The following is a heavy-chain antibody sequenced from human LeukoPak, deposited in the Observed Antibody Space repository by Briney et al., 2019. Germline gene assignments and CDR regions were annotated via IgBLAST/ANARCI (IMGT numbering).Heavy chain of an antibody. J-gene: IGHJ4*02. CDR1: GFTFSDYP. CDR3: VRDKDYTIDF. CDR2: ISTSSTYT. V-gene: IGHV3-11*06. D-gene: IGHD4-11*01. Sequence: GGSLRLSCAASGFTFSDYPMNWIREAPGKGLVWVSHISTSSTYTPYADSVRGRFTVSRDNAKNSLYLQLNSLRADDTAVYYCVRDKDYTIDFWGQGTLVTVSS.